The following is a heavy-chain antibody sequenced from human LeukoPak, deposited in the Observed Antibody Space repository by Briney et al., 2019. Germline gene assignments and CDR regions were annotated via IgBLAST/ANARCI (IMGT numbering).Heavy chain of an antibody. V-gene: IGHV3-21*06. CDR2: ISSTSTYI. D-gene: IGHD1-26*01. J-gene: IGHJ4*02. Sequence: PGGSLRLSCTASGFTFSTYSMNWVRQAPGKGLEWVSSISSTSTYIYYADSVKGRFTISRDNAKNSLYLQMNSLRVEDTAVYYCARDQYSGSNHDYWGQGTLVTVSS. CDR3: ARDQYSGSNHDY. CDR1: GFTFSTYS.